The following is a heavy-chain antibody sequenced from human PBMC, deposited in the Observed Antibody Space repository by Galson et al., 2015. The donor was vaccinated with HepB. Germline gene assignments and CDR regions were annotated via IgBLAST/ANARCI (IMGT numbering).Heavy chain of an antibody. CDR2: INPNSGGT. Sequence: SVKVSCKASGYTFTGYYMHWVRQAPGQGLEWMGWINPNSGGTNYAQKFQGRVTMTRDTSISTAYMELSRLRSDDTAVYYCARGRSRYCSSTSCYTFDIWGQGTMVTVSS. V-gene: IGHV1-2*02. J-gene: IGHJ3*02. CDR3: ARGRSRYCSSTSCYTFDI. D-gene: IGHD2-2*02. CDR1: GYTFTGYY.